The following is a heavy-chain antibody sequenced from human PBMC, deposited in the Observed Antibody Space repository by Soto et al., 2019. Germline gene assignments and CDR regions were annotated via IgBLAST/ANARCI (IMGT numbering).Heavy chain of an antibody. J-gene: IGHJ3*02. Sequence: QITLKESGPPLVKPTQTLTLTCTFSGFSLSTSGVGVGWIRQPPGKDLQWLALIYWDDDKRYSPSLKSSPTITKDPSKNRVGLTMTDIEPVDRAPHSCAHAMTSVVTGGAFDIRGQGTTVNVSS. CDR2: IYWDDDK. CDR3: AHAMTSVVTGGAFDI. D-gene: IGHD4-17*01. CDR1: GFSLSTSGVG. V-gene: IGHV2-5*02.